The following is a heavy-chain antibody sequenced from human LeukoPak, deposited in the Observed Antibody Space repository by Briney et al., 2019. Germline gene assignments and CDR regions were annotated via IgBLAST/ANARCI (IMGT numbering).Heavy chain of an antibody. D-gene: IGHD2-21*02. J-gene: IGHJ4*02. CDR1: GYTFTGYY. CDR2: INPNSGGT. Sequence: GASVKVSCKASGYTFTGYYMHWVRQAPGQGLEWMGWINPNSGGTNYAQKFQGRVTMTRGTSISTAYMELSRLRSDDTAVYYCARDHCGGDCYSEGFDYWGQGTLVTVSS. CDR3: ARDHCGGDCYSEGFDY. V-gene: IGHV1-2*02.